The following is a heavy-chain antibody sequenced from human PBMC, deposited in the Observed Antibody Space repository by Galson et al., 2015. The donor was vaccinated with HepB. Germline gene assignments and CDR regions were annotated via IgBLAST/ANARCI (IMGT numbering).Heavy chain of an antibody. CDR1: GGTFSSYT. CDR2: IIPIFGTA. V-gene: IGHV1-69*13. Sequence: SVKASCKASGGTFSSYTISWVRQAPGQGLEWMGRIIPIFGTANYAQKFQGRVTITADESTSTAYMELSSLRSEDTAVYYCARGDGYSGYDYYYYYYMDVWGKGTTVTVSS. CDR3: ARGDGYSGYDYYYYYYMDV. D-gene: IGHD5-12*01. J-gene: IGHJ6*03.